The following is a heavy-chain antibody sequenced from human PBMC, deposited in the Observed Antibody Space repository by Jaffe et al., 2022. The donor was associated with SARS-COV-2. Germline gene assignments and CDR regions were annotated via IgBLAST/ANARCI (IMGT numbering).Heavy chain of an antibody. D-gene: IGHD5-12*01. CDR2: IFPGDSDT. V-gene: IGHV5-51*01. J-gene: IGHJ6*03. CDR3: ARLGYPFYYYYMDV. CDR1: GYSFTNYW. Sequence: EMQLVQSGAEVKKPGESLKISCKGSGYSFTNYWIGWVRQVPGEGLEWMGIIFPGDSDTRYSPSFQGQITISTDKSISTAYLQWSSLKASDTAMYYCARLGYPFYYYYMDVWGKGTTVTVSS.